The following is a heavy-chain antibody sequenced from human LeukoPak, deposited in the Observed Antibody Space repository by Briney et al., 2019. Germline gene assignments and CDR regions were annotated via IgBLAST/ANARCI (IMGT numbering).Heavy chain of an antibody. D-gene: IGHD6-13*01. Sequence: PSETLSLTCAVYGGSFSGYYWSWIRQPPGKGLECIGEINHSGSTNYNPSLKSRVTISVDTSKNQFSLKLSSVTAADTAVYYCARAGSSWHGDYWGQGTLVTVSS. V-gene: IGHV4-34*01. CDR1: GGSFSGYY. CDR2: INHSGST. J-gene: IGHJ4*02. CDR3: ARAGSSWHGDY.